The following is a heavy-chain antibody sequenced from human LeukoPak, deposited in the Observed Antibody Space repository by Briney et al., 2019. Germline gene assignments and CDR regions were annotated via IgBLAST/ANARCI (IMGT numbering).Heavy chain of an antibody. Sequence: GGSLRLSCAASGFTFSSYWMHWVRQAPGKGLVWVSRINSDGSSTNYADSVKGRFTISRDNAKNTLYLQMNSLRAEDTAVYYCARDPPRGYSGYGIDYWGQGTLVTVSS. CDR3: ARDPPRGYSGYGIDY. D-gene: IGHD5-12*01. CDR2: INSDGSST. J-gene: IGHJ4*02. CDR1: GFTFSSYW. V-gene: IGHV3-74*01.